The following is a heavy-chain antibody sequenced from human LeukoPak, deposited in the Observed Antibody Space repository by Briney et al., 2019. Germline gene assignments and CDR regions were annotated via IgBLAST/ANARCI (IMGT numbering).Heavy chain of an antibody. CDR3: ARAVVVPAAIGGWFDP. CDR1: GGSISSSSYY. V-gene: IGHV4-39*07. D-gene: IGHD2-2*01. CDR2: IYYSGST. J-gene: IGHJ5*02. Sequence: SETLSLTCTVSGGSISSSSYYWGWIRQPPGKGQEWIGSIYYSGSTYYNPSLKSRVTISVDTSKNQFSLKLSSVTAADTAVYYCARAVVVPAAIGGWFDPWGQGTLVTVSS.